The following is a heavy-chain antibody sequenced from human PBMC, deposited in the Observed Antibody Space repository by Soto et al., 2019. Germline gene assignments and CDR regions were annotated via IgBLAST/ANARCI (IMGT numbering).Heavy chain of an antibody. Sequence: SETLSLTCTVSGGSISSTSYYWGWIRQPPGKGLEWIGNIYYTGSPYYSPSLKSRVTISLDTSKNQFSLKLSSVTAADTAVYYCVRQERVPAALHFDYWGHGTLVTVSS. CDR2: IYYTGSP. D-gene: IGHD2-2*01. CDR3: VRQERVPAALHFDY. V-gene: IGHV4-39*01. J-gene: IGHJ4*01. CDR1: GGSISSTSYY.